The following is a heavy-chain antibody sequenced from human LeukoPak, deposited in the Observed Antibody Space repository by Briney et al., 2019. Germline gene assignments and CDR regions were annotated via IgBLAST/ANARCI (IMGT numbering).Heavy chain of an antibody. V-gene: IGHV4-59*01. CDR1: GGSISRYY. Sequence: SETLSLTCTVSGGSISRYYWGWIRQPPGKGLEWIGYINYSGSTKYNPSLKSRVTISVDTSKNQFSLKLSSVTAADTAVYFCARDPHYGDILNDPFDIWGQGTMVTVSS. J-gene: IGHJ3*02. D-gene: IGHD4-17*01. CDR3: ARDPHYGDILNDPFDI. CDR2: INYSGST.